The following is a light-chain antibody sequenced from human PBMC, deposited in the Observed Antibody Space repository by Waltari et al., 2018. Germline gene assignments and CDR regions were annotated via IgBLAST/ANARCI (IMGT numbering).Light chain of an antibody. CDR1: SANPGAGDP. J-gene: IGLJ3*02. Sequence: QSVLSQPPPATGAPGHAVAPSCPCSSANPGAGDPVHRHRQRPETAPKLTSYQNTNRPTGVPDLFSGSKAGASASLAITGLQAEDEADYYCQSYDYSLSGSGVFGGGTRLTVL. CDR3: QSYDYSLSGSGV. CDR2: QNT. V-gene: IGLV1-40*01.